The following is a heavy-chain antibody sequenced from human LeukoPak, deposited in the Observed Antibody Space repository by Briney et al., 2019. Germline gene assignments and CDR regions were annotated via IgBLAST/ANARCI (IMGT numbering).Heavy chain of an antibody. D-gene: IGHD1-26*01. J-gene: IGHJ6*03. CDR3: ARTVGGSYTFDYYYMDV. CDR2: ISSSGSTI. CDR1: GFTFSSYE. V-gene: IGHV3-48*03. Sequence: PGGSLRLSCAASGFTFSSYEMNWVRQAPGKGLEWVSYISSSGSTIYYADSVKGRFTISRDNAKNSLYLQMNSLRAEDTAVYYCARTVGGSYTFDYYYMDVWGKGTTVTISS.